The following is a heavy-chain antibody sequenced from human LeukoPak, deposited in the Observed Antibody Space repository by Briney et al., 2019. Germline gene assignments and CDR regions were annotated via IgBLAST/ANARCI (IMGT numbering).Heavy chain of an antibody. D-gene: IGHD3-22*01. CDR2: IRGSGTVT. Sequence: GGSLRLSCAASGFTFTSYAMSWVRRPPGKGLEWVSVIRGSGTVTYFADSVKGRFTVSRGNSKNTLYLQMSGLRAEDTAIYYCAKSLDYDGGVLWALPQYWGQGTLVTVSS. CDR3: AKSLDYDGGVLWALPQY. V-gene: IGHV3-23*01. CDR1: GFTFTSYA. J-gene: IGHJ4*02.